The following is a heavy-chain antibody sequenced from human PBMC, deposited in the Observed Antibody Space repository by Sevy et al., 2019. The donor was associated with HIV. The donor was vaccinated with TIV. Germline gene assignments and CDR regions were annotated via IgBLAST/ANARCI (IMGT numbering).Heavy chain of an antibody. V-gene: IGHV3-30*02. CDR2: IRYDGSNK. CDR3: AKDLMAYYYGSGSYYYYGMDV. J-gene: IGHJ6*02. Sequence: GGSLRLSCAASGFTFSSYGMHWVRQAPGKGLEWVAFIRYDGSNKYYADSVKGRFTISRDNSKNTLYLQMNSLRAEDKAVYYCAKDLMAYYYGSGSYYYYGMDVWGQGTTVTVSS. D-gene: IGHD3-10*01. CDR1: GFTFSSYG.